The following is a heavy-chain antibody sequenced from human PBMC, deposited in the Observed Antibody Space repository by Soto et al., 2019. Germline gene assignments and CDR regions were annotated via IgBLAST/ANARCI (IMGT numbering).Heavy chain of an antibody. V-gene: IGHV3-23*01. CDR2: ISGSGGST. CDR1: GLTFSSYA. Sequence: GGSLRLSCAASGLTFSSYAMSWVRQAPGKGLEWVSAISGSGGSTYYADSVKGRFTISRDNSKNTLYLQMNSLRAEDTAVYYCAKLMAKNPSLLGYWGQGTLVTVSS. J-gene: IGHJ4*02. CDR3: AKLMAKNPSLLGY.